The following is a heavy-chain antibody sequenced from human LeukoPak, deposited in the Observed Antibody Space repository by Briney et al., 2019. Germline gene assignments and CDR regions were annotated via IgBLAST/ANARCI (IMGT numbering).Heavy chain of an antibody. V-gene: IGHV4-59*01. CDR1: GGSISSYY. D-gene: IGHD3-3*01. J-gene: IGHJ6*03. CDR3: ARMAHYDFWSGYYFGAYYMDV. Sequence: LETLSLTCTVSGGSISSYYWSWIRQPPGKGLEWSGDIYYSGSTNYNPSLKSRVPIPVDTSHDQLSLKLSSVTAADTAIYYCARMAHYDFWSGYYFGAYYMDVWGKGTTVTVSS. CDR2: IYYSGST.